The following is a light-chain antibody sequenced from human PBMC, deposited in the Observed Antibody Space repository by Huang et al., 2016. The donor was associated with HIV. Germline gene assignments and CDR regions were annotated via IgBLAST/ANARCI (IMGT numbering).Light chain of an antibody. CDR3: QQYGSSPQT. CDR1: QSVSSDD. V-gene: IGKV3-20*01. J-gene: IGKJ1*01. CDR2: GAS. Sequence: EIVLTQSPGTLSLSPGERATLSCRASQSVSSDDLAWYQQKPGQAPRLLIYGASSRATGIPDRFSGSGSGTDFILTISRLEPEDFAVYYCQQYGSSPQTFGQGTKVEIK.